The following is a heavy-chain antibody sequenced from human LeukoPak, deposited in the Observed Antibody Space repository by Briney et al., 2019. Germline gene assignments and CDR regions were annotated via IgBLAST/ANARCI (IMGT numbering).Heavy chain of an antibody. CDR3: ARWGVRHWFDP. V-gene: IGHV4-59*01. Sequence: SETLSLTCTVSGGSTSSYYWSWIRQPPGKGLEWIGYIYYSGSTNYNPSLKSRVTISVDTSKNQFSLKLSSVTAADTAVYYCARWGVRHWFDPWGQGTLVTVSS. CDR1: GGSTSSYY. J-gene: IGHJ5*02. CDR2: IYYSGST. D-gene: IGHD3-10*01.